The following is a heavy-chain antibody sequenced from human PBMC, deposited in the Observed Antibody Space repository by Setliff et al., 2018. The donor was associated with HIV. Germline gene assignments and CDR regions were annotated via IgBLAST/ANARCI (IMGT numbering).Heavy chain of an antibody. J-gene: IGHJ6*03. CDR2: ISSSSSYI. Sequence: GESLKISCAASGLTFSSYTMNWVRQAPGKGLEWVSSISSSSSYIYYADSVKGRFTSSRDNAKNSLYLQMNSLRAEDTAVYYCARGRAESYYYYYYYMDVWGKGTTVTVSS. D-gene: IGHD3-10*01. V-gene: IGHV3-21*01. CDR1: GLTFSSYT. CDR3: ARGRAESYYYYYYYMDV.